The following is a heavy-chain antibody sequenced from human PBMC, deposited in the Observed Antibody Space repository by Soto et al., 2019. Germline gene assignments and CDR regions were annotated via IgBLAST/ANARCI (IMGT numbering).Heavy chain of an antibody. V-gene: IGHV1-18*01. Sequence: QVPLVQSGAEVKKPGASVKVSCKASGYTFTSYGISWVRQAPGQGLEWMGWISAYNGNTNYAQKLQGRVTMTTDTSTSTAYMELRSLRSDDTAVYYCAGDGRRQYSSSSGSDAFDIWGQGTMVTVSS. CDR3: AGDGRRQYSSSSGSDAFDI. CDR2: ISAYNGNT. CDR1: GYTFTSYG. J-gene: IGHJ3*02. D-gene: IGHD6-6*01.